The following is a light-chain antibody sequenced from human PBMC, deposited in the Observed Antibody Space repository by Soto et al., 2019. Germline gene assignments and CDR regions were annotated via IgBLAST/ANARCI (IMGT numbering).Light chain of an antibody. CDR2: GAS. J-gene: IGKJ5*01. CDR3: QQYGSSPIT. CDR1: ESVSSN. Sequence: EIVMTQSPDTLSVSPGERATLSCRASESVSSNLAWYQHKPGQAPRLLIYGASTRATGIPARFSGGGSGTEFTLTISRLEPEDFAVYYCQQYGSSPITFGQGTRLEI. V-gene: IGKV3-15*01.